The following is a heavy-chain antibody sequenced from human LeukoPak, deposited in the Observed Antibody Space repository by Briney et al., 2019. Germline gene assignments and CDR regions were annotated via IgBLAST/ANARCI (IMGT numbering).Heavy chain of an antibody. D-gene: IGHD1-26*01. CDR2: ISGSGGST. CDR1: GFTFSSYA. J-gene: IGHJ4*02. CDR3: AKGDRWSHYPGGFDY. V-gene: IGHV3-23*01. Sequence: PGGSLRLSCAASGFTFSSYAMSWVRQAPGKGLEWVSAISGSGGSTYYADSVKGRFTISRDNSKNTLYLQMNSLRAEDTAVYYCAKGDRWSHYPGGFDYWGQGTLVTVSS.